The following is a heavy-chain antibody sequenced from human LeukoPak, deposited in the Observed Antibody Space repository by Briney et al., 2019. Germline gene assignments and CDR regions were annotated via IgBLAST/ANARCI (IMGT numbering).Heavy chain of an antibody. CDR3: AREGYRSSWYPYGEYYFDY. CDR1: GFTFSSYW. V-gene: IGHV3-74*01. Sequence: PGGSLRLSCAASGFTFSSYWMHWVRQAPGKGLVWVSRINSDGSSTSYADSVKGRFTISRDNAKNTLYLQMNSLRAEDTAVYYCAREGYRSSWYPYGEYYFDYWGQGTLVTVSS. D-gene: IGHD6-13*01. J-gene: IGHJ4*02. CDR2: INSDGSST.